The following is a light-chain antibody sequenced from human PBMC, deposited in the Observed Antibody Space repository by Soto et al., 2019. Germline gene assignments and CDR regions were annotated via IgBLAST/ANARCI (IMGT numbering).Light chain of an antibody. V-gene: IGKV1-39*01. CDR3: QQSYTAPVT. Sequence: DIQMTQSPSSLSASVGDRVTITCRASQTINFYVNWYHQRPGNAPKLLVYGASRLQSGVPSRFSGSVSGTDFSLTISTLPTEDFAPYYCQQSYTAPVTFGGGTKVDI. CDR2: GAS. CDR1: QTINFY. J-gene: IGKJ4*01.